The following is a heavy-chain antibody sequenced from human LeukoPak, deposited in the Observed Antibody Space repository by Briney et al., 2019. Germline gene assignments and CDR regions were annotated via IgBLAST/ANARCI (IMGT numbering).Heavy chain of an antibody. V-gene: IGHV1-18*01. CDR3: ARAWTGYLLQRFGY. D-gene: IGHD3/OR15-3a*01. J-gene: IGHJ4*02. CDR2: ISAYNGNT. Sequence: ASVRVSCKASGYTFTSYGISWVRQAPGQGLEWMGWISAYNGNTNYAQKLQGRVTMTTDTSTSTAYMELSRLTSDDTAVYYCARAWTGYLLQRFGYWGQGTLVTVSS. CDR1: GYTFTSYG.